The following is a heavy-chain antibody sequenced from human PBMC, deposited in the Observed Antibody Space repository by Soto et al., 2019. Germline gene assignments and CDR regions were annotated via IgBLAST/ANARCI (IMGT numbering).Heavy chain of an antibody. V-gene: IGHV1-18*01. J-gene: IGHJ5*02. D-gene: IGHD6-25*01. CDR1: GYTFTSYG. Sequence: ASVKVSCKASGYTFTSYGISWVRQAPGQGXEWMGWISAYNGNTNYAQKLQGRVTMTTDTSTSTAYMELRSLRSDDTAVYYCARVLGSSVSSVFRESKTWFDPWGQGTLVTVSS. CDR2: ISAYNGNT. CDR3: ARVLGSSVSSVFRESKTWFDP.